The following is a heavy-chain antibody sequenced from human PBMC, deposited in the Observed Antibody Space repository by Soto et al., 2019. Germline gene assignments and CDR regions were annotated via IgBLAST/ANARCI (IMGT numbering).Heavy chain of an antibody. D-gene: IGHD4-17*01. V-gene: IGHV3-23*01. CDR2: ISGSGGST. Sequence: GGSLRLSCAASGFTFSSYAMSWVRQAPGKGLEWVSAISGSGGSTYYADSVKGRFTISRDNAKTTLYLQMNSLRAEDTAVYYCAKEGHDYGDYDAFDIWGQGTMVTVSS. CDR3: AKEGHDYGDYDAFDI. J-gene: IGHJ3*02. CDR1: GFTFSSYA.